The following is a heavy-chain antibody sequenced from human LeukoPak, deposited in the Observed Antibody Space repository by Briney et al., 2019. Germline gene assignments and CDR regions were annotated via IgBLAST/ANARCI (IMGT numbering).Heavy chain of an antibody. J-gene: IGHJ4*02. CDR3: AKDQNQPLLYNFDY. CDR1: GFTFSSYA. D-gene: IGHD2-2*02. CDR2: ISSSGGST. Sequence: GGSLRLSCAASGFTFSSYAMSWVRQAPGKGLEWVSAISSSGGSTYYADSVKGRFTISRDNSKNTLYLQMNSLRAEDTAVYYCAKDQNQPLLYNFDYWGQGTLVTVSS. V-gene: IGHV3-23*01.